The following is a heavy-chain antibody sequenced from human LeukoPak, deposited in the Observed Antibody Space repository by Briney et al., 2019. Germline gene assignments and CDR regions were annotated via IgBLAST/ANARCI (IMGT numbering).Heavy chain of an antibody. V-gene: IGHV4-59*01. CDR2: IYYSGST. CDR3: ARVRRYNNSPGGFDI. J-gene: IGHJ3*02. Sequence: SETPSLTCSVFGGSITSYYWSWIRQPPGKGLEYIGYIYYSGSTNYNPSLKSRVTISVDTSKNQFSLKLSSVTAADTAVYYCARVRRYNNSPGGFDIWGQGTMVTVSS. CDR1: GGSITSYY. D-gene: IGHD1-14*01.